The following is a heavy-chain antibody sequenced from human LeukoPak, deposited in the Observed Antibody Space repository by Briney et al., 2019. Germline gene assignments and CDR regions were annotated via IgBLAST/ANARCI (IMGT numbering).Heavy chain of an antibody. CDR3: ARARSPGHFDY. D-gene: IGHD1-14*01. CDR2: ISGSGGST. CDR1: GFTFSSYG. J-gene: IGHJ4*02. Sequence: GGTLRLSCAASGFTFSSYGMSWVRQAPGKGLEWVSAISGSGGSTYYADSVKGRFTISRDNAKNSLYLQMNSLRAEDTAVYYCARARSPGHFDYWGQGTLVTVSS. V-gene: IGHV3-23*01.